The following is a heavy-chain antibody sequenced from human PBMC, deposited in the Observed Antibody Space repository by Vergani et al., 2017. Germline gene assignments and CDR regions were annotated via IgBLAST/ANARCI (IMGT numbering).Heavy chain of an antibody. CDR1: GYTLTELS. CDR2: FDPEDGET. Sequence: QVHLEQSGTEVKKPGASVKVSCKASGYTLTELSMHWVRQAPGKGLEWMGGFDPEDGETIYAQKFQGRVTMTEDTSTDTAYMELSSLRSEDTAVYYCATPRLRFSYYYYYGMDVWGQGTAVTVSS. CDR3: ATPRLRFSYYYYYGMDV. J-gene: IGHJ6*02. V-gene: IGHV1-24*01. D-gene: IGHD5-12*01.